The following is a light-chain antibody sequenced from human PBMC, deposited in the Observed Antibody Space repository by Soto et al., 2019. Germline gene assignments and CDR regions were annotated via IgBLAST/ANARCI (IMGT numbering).Light chain of an antibody. CDR1: QSVSSSY. V-gene: IGKV3-20*01. J-gene: IGKJ2*01. CDR2: GAS. Sequence: EIVLTQSPGTLSLSPGERATLSCRASQSVSSSYLAWYQQKPGQAPRLLIYGASSRATGIPARFSASGSGTDFTLTISTLEPEDFAVYCCQQYASSPPYTFGQGTKLEIK. CDR3: QQYASSPPYT.